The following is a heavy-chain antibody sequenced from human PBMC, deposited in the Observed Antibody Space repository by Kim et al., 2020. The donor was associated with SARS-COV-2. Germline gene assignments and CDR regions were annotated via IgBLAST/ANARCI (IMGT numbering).Heavy chain of an antibody. CDR2: ISYDGSNK. V-gene: IGHV3-30*04. Sequence: GGSLRLSCAASGFTFSSYAMQWVRQAPGKGLERVAVISYDGSNKYYADSVKGRFTISRDNSKNTLYLQMNSLRAEDTAVYFCARAVTWADWYFDLWGRGTLVTVSS. J-gene: IGHJ2*01. CDR1: GFTFSSYA. CDR3: ARAVTWADWYFDL. D-gene: IGHD4-17*01.